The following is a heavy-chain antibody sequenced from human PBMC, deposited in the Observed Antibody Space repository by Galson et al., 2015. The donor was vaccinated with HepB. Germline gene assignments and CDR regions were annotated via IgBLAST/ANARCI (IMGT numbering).Heavy chain of an antibody. CDR3: ARDPRGGSGWYGWRYFDY. CDR2: TYYRSKWYN. V-gene: IGHV6-1*01. Sequence: CAISGDSVSSNSAAWNWIRQSPSRGLEWLGRTYYRSKWYNDYAVSVKSRITINPDTSKNQFSLQLNSVTPEDTAVYYCARDPRGGSGWYGWRYFDYWGQGTLVTVSS. J-gene: IGHJ4*02. CDR1: GDSVSSNSAA. D-gene: IGHD6-19*01.